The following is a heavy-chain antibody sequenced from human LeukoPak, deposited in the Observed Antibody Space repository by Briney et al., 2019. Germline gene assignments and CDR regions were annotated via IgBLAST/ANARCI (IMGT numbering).Heavy chain of an antibody. D-gene: IGHD3-22*01. J-gene: IGHJ6*02. V-gene: IGHV4-34*01. Sequence: ASETLSLTCAVYGRSFSGYYWSWIRQPPGKGLEWIGEINHSGSTNYNPSLKSRVTISVDTSKNQFSLKLSSVTAADTAVYYCARLPDYYDSSGYSRGPYGMDVWGQGTTVTVSS. CDR3: ARLPDYYDSSGYSRGPYGMDV. CDR2: INHSGST. CDR1: GRSFSGYY.